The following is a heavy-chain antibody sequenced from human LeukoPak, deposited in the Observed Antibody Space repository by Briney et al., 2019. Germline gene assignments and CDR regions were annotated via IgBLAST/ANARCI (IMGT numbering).Heavy chain of an antibody. D-gene: IGHD4-17*01. CDR3: ATGQPGDYGDYPVC. V-gene: IGHV3-48*04. Sequence: HTGGSLRLSCAASGFTFSSYAMSWVRQAPGKGLEWVSYISSSGSTIYYADSVKGRFTISRDNAKNSLYPQMNSLRAEDTAVYYCATGQPGDYGDYPVCWGQGTLVTVSS. CDR2: ISSSGSTI. CDR1: GFTFSSYA. J-gene: IGHJ4*02.